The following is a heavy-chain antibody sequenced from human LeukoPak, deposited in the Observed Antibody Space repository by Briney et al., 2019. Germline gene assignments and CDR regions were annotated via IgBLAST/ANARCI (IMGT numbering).Heavy chain of an antibody. J-gene: IGHJ4*02. CDR1: GGSISSYY. D-gene: IGHD6-13*01. V-gene: IGHV4-59*08. CDR3: ARHRRGSSWYYFDY. Sequence: PSETLSLTCTVSGGSISSYYWSWIRQPPGKGLEWIGYIYYSGSTNYNPSLKSRVTISVDTSKNQFSLKLSSVTAADTAVYYCARHRRGSSWYYFDYWGQGTLVTVSS. CDR2: IYYSGST.